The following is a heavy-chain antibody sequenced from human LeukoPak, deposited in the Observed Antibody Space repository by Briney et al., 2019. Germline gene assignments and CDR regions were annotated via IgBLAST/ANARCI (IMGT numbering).Heavy chain of an antibody. CDR3: AKVVHSGSPSFDY. CDR2: IRYDGSNK. Sequence: GGSLRLSCAASGFTFSSYGMHWVRQAPGKGLEGVAFIRYDGSNKYYADSVKGRFTISRDNSKNTLYLQMNSLRAEDTAVYYCAKVVHSGSPSFDYWGQGTLVTVSS. J-gene: IGHJ4*02. D-gene: IGHD1-26*01. V-gene: IGHV3-30*02. CDR1: GFTFSSYG.